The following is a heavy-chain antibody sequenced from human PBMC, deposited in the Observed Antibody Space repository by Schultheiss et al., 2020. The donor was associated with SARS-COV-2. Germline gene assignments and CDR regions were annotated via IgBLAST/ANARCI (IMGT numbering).Heavy chain of an antibody. CDR1: GFTFSGSA. V-gene: IGHV3-23*01. D-gene: IGHD4-17*01. CDR3: AKERDNGDYEFDS. Sequence: GGSLRLSCAASGFTFSGSAMHWVRQAPGKGLEWVSTISSSGDGTYHADSVRGRFTISRDNSKNTLSLQMNSLRPDDTGVFYCAKERDNGDYEFDSWGQGTLVTVSS. CDR2: ISSSGDGT. J-gene: IGHJ4*02.